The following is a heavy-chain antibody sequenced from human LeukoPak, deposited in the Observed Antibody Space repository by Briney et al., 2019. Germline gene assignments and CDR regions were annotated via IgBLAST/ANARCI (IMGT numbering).Heavy chain of an antibody. Sequence: PSETLSLTCTVSGGSISSSSYYWGWIRQPPGKGLEWIGSMYYSGISDYNPSLKSRVTISVDTSKNQFSLKLNSVTAADTAVYYCARGRRYSSSWYPGNSGYFQHWGQGTLVTVSS. D-gene: IGHD6-13*01. CDR2: MYYSGIS. CDR1: GGSISSSSYY. V-gene: IGHV4-39*01. J-gene: IGHJ1*01. CDR3: ARGRRYSSSWYPGNSGYFQH.